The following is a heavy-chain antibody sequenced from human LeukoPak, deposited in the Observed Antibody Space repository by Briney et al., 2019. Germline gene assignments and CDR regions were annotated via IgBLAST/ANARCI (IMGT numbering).Heavy chain of an antibody. CDR2: ISYDGSNK. D-gene: IGHD6-6*01. CDR1: GFTFSSYG. Sequence: GSLRLSCAASGFTFSSYGMHWVRQAPGKGLEWVAVISYDGSNKYYADSVKGRFTISRDNAKNSLYLQMNSLRAEDTAVYYCARQNGYSSSTDFDYWGQGTLVTVSS. J-gene: IGHJ4*02. CDR3: ARQNGYSSSTDFDY. V-gene: IGHV3-30*03.